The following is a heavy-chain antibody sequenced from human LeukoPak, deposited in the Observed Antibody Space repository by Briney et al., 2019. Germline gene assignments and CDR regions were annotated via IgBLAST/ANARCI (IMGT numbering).Heavy chain of an antibody. V-gene: IGHV4-59*08. Sequence: PSETLSLTCTVSGGSISSYYWSWIRQPPGKGLEWIGYIYYSGSTNYNPSLKSRVTISVDKSKNQFSLNVSSVTAADTAMYYCARLVGSSWYHEVLFGRDYWGQGTLVTVSS. CDR1: GGSISSYY. CDR2: IYYSGST. CDR3: ARLVGSSWYHEVLFGRDY. D-gene: IGHD6-13*01. J-gene: IGHJ4*02.